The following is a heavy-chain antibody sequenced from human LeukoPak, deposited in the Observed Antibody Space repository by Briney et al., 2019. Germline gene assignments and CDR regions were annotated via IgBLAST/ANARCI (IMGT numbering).Heavy chain of an antibody. CDR3: ARDRVLVGAGIDY. D-gene: IGHD1-26*01. CDR2: IYTDGST. V-gene: IGHV4-4*07. Sequence: PSETLSLTCTVFGDSISNYYWSWIRQPAGQGLEWIGRIYTDGSTSYNPSLKSRVAVSVDTSKNQFSLRLSSVTAADTAVYYCARDRVLVGAGIDYWGQGTLVTVSS. CDR1: GDSISNYY. J-gene: IGHJ4*02.